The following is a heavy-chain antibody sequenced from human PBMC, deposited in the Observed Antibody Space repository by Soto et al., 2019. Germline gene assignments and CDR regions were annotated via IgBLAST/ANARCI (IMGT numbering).Heavy chain of an antibody. V-gene: IGHV4-59*01. CDR2: IYYSGST. CDR1: GGPISSYY. Sequence: PSETLSLTSTVSGGPISSYYWRWIRQPPGKGLEWIGYIYYSGSTNYNPSLKSRVTISVNTSKNQFSLKLSSVTAADTAVYYCASLSGTSKYSSSCPFDYWGQGTLVTVSS. J-gene: IGHJ4*02. D-gene: IGHD6-6*01. CDR3: ASLSGTSKYSSSCPFDY.